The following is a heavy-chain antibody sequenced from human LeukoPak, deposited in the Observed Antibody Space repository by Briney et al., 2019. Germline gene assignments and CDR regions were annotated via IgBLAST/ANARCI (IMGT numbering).Heavy chain of an antibody. CDR2: IYYGQTI. CDR1: AASISSSSHH. J-gene: IGHJ4*02. CDR3: ARRYSSGNYYFDS. V-gene: IGHV4-39*01. Sequence: SETLSLTCTISAASISSSSHHWGWIRQSPGKGLEWIGSIYYGQTIYYNPSLNSRVTISVVTSKDQFTLQLNSVTAADTAVYYCARRYSSGNYYFDSWGQGTLVTVSS. D-gene: IGHD6-19*01.